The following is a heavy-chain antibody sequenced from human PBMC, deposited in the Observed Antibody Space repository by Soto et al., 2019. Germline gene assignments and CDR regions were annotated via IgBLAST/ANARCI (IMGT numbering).Heavy chain of an antibody. CDR1: GFTFSSYA. D-gene: IGHD6-13*01. V-gene: IGHV3-23*01. CDR2: ISGSGGST. J-gene: IGHJ4*02. Sequence: EVQLLESGGGLVQPGGSLRLSCAPSGFTFSSYAMSWVRQAPGKGLEWVSAISGSGGSTYYADSVKGRFTISRDNSKNTLYLQMNSLRAEDTAVYYCARAKAGIAAAGMFDYWGQGTLVTVSS. CDR3: ARAKAGIAAAGMFDY.